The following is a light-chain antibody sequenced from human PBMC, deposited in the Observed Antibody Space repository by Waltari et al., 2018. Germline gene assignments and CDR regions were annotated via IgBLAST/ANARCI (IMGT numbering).Light chain of an antibody. V-gene: IGKV3-15*01. J-gene: IGKJ5*01. CDR2: GAS. CDR1: QSVSSN. Sequence: IVMTQSPATLSVSPGERATLSCRASQSVSSNLARYQQKPGQAPRLLIYGASTRATGSPARFSGSGSGTEFTLTISSLQSEDLALYYCQQYNNWPPMTFGQGTRLEIK. CDR3: QQYNNWPPMT.